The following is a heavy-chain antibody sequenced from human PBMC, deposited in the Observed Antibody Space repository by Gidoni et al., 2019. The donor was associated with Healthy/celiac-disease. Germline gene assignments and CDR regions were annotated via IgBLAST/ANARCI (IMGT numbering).Heavy chain of an antibody. J-gene: IGHJ4*02. CDR1: GFPFSSYA. CDR2: ISGSGGST. CDR3: AKDPQWLVPSFVDY. V-gene: IGHV3-23*01. Sequence: EVQLLESGGGLVQPGGSLRLSCAASGFPFSSYAMSWVRQAPGKGREWVSAISGSGGSTYYADSVKGRFTISRDNSKNTLYLQMNSLRAEDTAVYYCAKDPQWLVPSFVDYWGQGTLVTVSS. D-gene: IGHD6-19*01.